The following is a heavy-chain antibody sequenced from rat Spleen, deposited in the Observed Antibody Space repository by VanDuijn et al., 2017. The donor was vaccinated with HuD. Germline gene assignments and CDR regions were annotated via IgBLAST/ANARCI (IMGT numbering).Heavy chain of an antibody. Sequence: EVQLVESGGGLVQPGRSLKLSCAASGFTFSSYDMAWVRQAPTKGLEWVASISPSGGSTYYRDSVKGRFTISRDNAKSTLYLQMNSLTSEDTATYYCASLNNPFDYWGQGVMVTVSS. CDR1: GFTFSSYD. CDR3: ASLNNPFDY. V-gene: IGHV5-25*01. J-gene: IGHJ2*01. D-gene: IGHD1-4*01. CDR2: ISPSGGST.